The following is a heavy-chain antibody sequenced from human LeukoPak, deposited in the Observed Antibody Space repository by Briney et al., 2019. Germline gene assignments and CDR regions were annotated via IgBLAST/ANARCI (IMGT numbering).Heavy chain of an antibody. J-gene: IGHJ6*02. D-gene: IGHD5-24*01. V-gene: IGHV3-15*01. CDR3: ARDQSHGMATIDYYYYGMDV. Sequence: TAGGSLRLSCAASSFTFNNAWMNWVRQVPGKGLEWIGRVKSRTDGGTTDYAAPVRGRFIISRDESESTLYLQMNSLRAEDTAVYYCARDQSHGMATIDYYYYGMDVWGQGTTVTVSS. CDR2: VKSRTDGGTT. CDR1: SFTFNNAW.